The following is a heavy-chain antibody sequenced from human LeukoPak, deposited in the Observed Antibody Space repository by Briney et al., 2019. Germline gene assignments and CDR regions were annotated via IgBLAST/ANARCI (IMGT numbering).Heavy chain of an antibody. D-gene: IGHD3-22*01. V-gene: IGHV4-34*01. CDR3: VRQGTNSGYYLLDY. J-gene: IGHJ4*02. Sequence: PSETLSLTCAVYGAALSEYYWSWIRQSPGKGLEWIGEVAHKGPTVYSPTLNRKYNPSFKSRVTMSVDPSKNQFSLKLTSVTVADTATYYCVRQGTNSGYYLLDYWGQGHLVIVSS. CDR1: GAALSEYY. CDR2: VAHKGPTVYSPTLNR.